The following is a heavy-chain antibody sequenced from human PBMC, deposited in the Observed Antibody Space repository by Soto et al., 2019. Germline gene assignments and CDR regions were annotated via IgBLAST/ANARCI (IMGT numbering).Heavy chain of an antibody. Sequence: GGSLSLSCAASGFTFSSYAMSWVRQAPGKGLEWVSAISGSGGSTYYADSVKGRFTISRDNAKNSLYLQMNSLRAEDTAVYYCARALGDYYDSSGEPYYYYYGMDVCGQGTKVTVYS. CDR3: ARALGDYYDSSGEPYYYYYGMDV. CDR2: ISGSGGST. CDR1: GFTFSSYA. D-gene: IGHD3-22*01. J-gene: IGHJ6*02. V-gene: IGHV3-23*01.